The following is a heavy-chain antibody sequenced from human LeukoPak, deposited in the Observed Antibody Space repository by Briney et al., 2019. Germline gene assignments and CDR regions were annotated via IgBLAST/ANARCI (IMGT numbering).Heavy chain of an antibody. CDR3: AKDRSSMVKYYFDY. CDR2: ISGSGGGT. J-gene: IGHJ4*02. CDR1: GFTFNSYA. Sequence: GGSLRLSCGASGFTFNSYAVSWVRQAPGKGLEWVSAISGSGGGTYYADSVKGRFTISRDNSKNTLYLQMNSLRAEDTAVYYCAKDRSSMVKYYFDYWGQGTLVTVSS. D-gene: IGHD5-18*01. V-gene: IGHV3-23*01.